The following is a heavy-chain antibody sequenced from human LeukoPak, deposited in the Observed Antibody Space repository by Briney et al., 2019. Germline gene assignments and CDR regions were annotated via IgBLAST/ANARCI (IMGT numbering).Heavy chain of an antibody. CDR3: ARGPEYYDILTGYYGY. J-gene: IGHJ4*02. CDR2: IYTSGST. D-gene: IGHD3-9*01. CDR1: GGSISSYY. V-gene: IGHV4-4*07. Sequence: SETLSLTCTVSGGSISSYYWSWIRQPAGKGLEYIGRIYTSGSTDYNPSLKSRITMSVDTSKNQFSLRLSSVTAADTAVYYCARGPEYYDILTGYYGYWGQGTLVTVSS.